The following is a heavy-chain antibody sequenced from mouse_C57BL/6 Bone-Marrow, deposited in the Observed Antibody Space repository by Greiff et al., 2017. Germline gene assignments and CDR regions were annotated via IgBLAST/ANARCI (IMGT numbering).Heavy chain of an antibody. V-gene: IGHV1-19*01. CDR1: GYTFTDYY. D-gene: IGHD2-14*01. CDR2: INPYNGGT. Sequence: VQLKQSGPVLVKPGASVKMSCKASGYTFTDYYMNWVKQSHGKSLEWIGVINPYNGGTSYNQKFKGKATLTVDKSSSTAYMELNSLTSEDSAVYYCARWGYYRYYFDYWGQGTTLTVSS. CDR3: ARWGYYRYYFDY. J-gene: IGHJ2*01.